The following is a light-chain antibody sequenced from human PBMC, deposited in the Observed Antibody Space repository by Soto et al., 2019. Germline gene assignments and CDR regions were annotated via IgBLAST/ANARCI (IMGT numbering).Light chain of an antibody. Sequence: QSALTQPRSVSGSPGQSVTFSCTGTSSDVGGYNYVSWYQQHPGKAPKLMIYDVSKRPSGVPDRFSGSKSGNTASLTISGLQAEDGADYYCCSYAGSYTDVFGTGTKLTVL. CDR2: DVS. J-gene: IGLJ1*01. CDR3: CSYAGSYTDV. CDR1: SSDVGGYNY. V-gene: IGLV2-11*01.